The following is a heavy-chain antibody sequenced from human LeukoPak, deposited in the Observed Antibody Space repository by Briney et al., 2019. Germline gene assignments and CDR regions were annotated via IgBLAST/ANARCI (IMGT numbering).Heavy chain of an antibody. CDR2: IYYSGST. CDR1: GGSISGYY. CDR3: ARDQGSSWFDY. D-gene: IGHD6-13*01. J-gene: IGHJ4*02. V-gene: IGHV4-59*12. Sequence: SETLSLTCTVSGGSISGYYWSWIRQPPGKGPEWIGYIYYSGSTNYNPSLKSRVTISVDTSKNQFSLKMNSVTAADTAVYYCARDQGSSWFDYWGQGTLVTVSS.